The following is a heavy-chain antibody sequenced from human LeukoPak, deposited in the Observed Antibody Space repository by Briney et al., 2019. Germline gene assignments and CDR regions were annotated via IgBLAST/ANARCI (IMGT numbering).Heavy chain of an antibody. Sequence: GASVKVSCKASGYTFTSYDINWVRQATGQGLEWMGWMNPNSGNTGYAQKFQGRVTMTRNTSISTAYMELSSLRSEDTAVYYCARDRIAVAGTAGDYWGQGTLVSVSS. CDR1: GYTFTSYD. V-gene: IGHV1-8*01. CDR2: MNPNSGNT. CDR3: ARDRIAVAGTAGDY. J-gene: IGHJ4*02. D-gene: IGHD6-19*01.